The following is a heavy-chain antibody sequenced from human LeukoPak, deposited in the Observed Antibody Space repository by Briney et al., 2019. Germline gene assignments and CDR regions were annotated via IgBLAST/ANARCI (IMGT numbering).Heavy chain of an antibody. CDR2: IIPIFDTA. V-gene: IGHV1-69*05. D-gene: IGHD3-22*01. CDR3: ARHGSGYKFDP. CDR1: GGTFSSYA. Sequence: GSSVKVSCKASGGTFSSYAISWVRQAPGQGLEWMGRIIPIFDTANYAQKFQGRVTITTDESTSTAYMELSSLRSEDTAVYYCARHGSGYKFDPWGQGTLVTVSS. J-gene: IGHJ5*02.